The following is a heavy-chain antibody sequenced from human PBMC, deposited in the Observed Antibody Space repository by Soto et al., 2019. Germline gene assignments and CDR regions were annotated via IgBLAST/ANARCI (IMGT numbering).Heavy chain of an antibody. CDR1: GFTFSSYG. D-gene: IGHD2-15*01. V-gene: IGHV3-33*01. Sequence: QVQLVESGGGVVQPGRSLRLSCAASGFTFSSYGMHWVRQAPGKGLAGGAVIWYDGSNKYYADSVKGRFTISRDNSKNTLYLQMNSLRAEDSAVYYCARDRYCSGGSCPGWIDPLGQGTLVTVSS. J-gene: IGHJ5*02. CDR2: IWYDGSNK. CDR3: ARDRYCSGGSCPGWIDP.